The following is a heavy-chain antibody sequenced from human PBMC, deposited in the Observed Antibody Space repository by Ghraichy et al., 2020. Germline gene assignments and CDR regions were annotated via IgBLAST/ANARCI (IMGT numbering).Heavy chain of an antibody. CDR1: GFTFSSYA. Sequence: GESLNISCAASGFTFSSYAMSWVRQAPGKGLEWVSAISGSGGSTYYADSVKGRFTISRDNSKNTLYLQMNSLRAEDTAVYYCAKDRRSVTNYWGQGTLVTVSS. V-gene: IGHV3-23*01. D-gene: IGHD4-17*01. J-gene: IGHJ4*02. CDR2: ISGSGGST. CDR3: AKDRRSVTNY.